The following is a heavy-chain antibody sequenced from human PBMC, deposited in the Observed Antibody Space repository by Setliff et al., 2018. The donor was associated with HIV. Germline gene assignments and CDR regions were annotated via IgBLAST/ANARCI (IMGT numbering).Heavy chain of an antibody. CDR3: ARLRLLYYYYYMDV. CDR2: IYYSGST. J-gene: IGHJ6*03. Sequence: PSETLSLTCTVSGGSISSSSYYWGWIRQPPGKGLEWIGTIYYSGSTYSNPSLKSRVTMSVDTSKNQFSLKLSSVTAADTAVYYCARLRLLYYYYYMDVWGKGTTVTVSS. CDR1: GGSISSSSYY. V-gene: IGHV4-39*01.